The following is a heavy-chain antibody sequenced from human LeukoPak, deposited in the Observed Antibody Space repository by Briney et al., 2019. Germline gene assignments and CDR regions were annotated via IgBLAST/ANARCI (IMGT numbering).Heavy chain of an antibody. J-gene: IGHJ4*02. CDR3: ARGVSRGVDY. V-gene: IGHV1-8*02. D-gene: IGHD3-16*01. CDR2: VSTDSGNS. Sequence: ASVKVSCKASGYTFTNYDINWVRQATGQGLEWLGWVSTDSGNSDSAQKFQGRITLTRDTSISTVFLELRNLRSDDAAVYYCARGVSRGVDYWGQGTLVTVSS. CDR1: GYTFTNYD.